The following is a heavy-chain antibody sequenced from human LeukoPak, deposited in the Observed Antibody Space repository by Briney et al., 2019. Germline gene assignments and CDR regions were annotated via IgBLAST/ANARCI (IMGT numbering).Heavy chain of an antibody. CDR1: GGSFSGYY. J-gene: IGHJ3*02. V-gene: IGHV4-34*01. CDR2: INHSGST. CDR3: ARGLTSGI. Sequence: PSETLSLTCAVYGGSFSGYYWSWIRQPPGKGLEWIGEINHSGSTNYNPFLKSRVTISVDTSKNQFSLKLSSVTAADTAVYYCARGLTSGIWGQGTMVTVSS.